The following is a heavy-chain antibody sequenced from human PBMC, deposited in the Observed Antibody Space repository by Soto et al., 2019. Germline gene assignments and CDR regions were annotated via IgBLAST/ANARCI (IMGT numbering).Heavy chain of an antibody. CDR1: GGSISSYY. CDR2: IYYSGST. D-gene: IGHD6-6*01. CDR3: ARQGIAARPFWFDP. Sequence: SETLSLTCTVSGGSISSYYWSWIRQPPGKGLEWIGYIYYSGSTNYNPSLKSRVTISVDTSKNQFSLKLSSVTAADTAVYYCARQGIAARPFWFDPWGQGTLVTVSS. V-gene: IGHV4-59*08. J-gene: IGHJ5*02.